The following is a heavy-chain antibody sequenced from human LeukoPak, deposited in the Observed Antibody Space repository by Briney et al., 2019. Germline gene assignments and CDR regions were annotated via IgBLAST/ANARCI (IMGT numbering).Heavy chain of an antibody. D-gene: IGHD6-13*01. CDR3: ARVNSSWAGYFQH. Sequence: ASAKVSCKASGYTFTGYYMHWVRQAPGQGLEWMGWINPNSGGTNYAQKFQGRVTMTRDTSISTAYMELSRLRSDDTAVYYCARVNSSWAGYFQHWGQGTLVTVSS. CDR2: INPNSGGT. V-gene: IGHV1-2*02. CDR1: GYTFTGYY. J-gene: IGHJ1*01.